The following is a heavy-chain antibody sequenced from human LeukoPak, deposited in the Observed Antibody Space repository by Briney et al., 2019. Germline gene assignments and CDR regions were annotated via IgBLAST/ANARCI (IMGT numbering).Heavy chain of an antibody. Sequence: GGSLRLSCAASGFTFTTYWMHWLRQAPGKGLMWVSRISPDGTWADYADPVRGRFTISRDNAKNTVSMQMNSLTTEDTAFYYCAKGTRGTGAFFDYWGQGSLVTVSS. J-gene: IGHJ4*02. D-gene: IGHD1-1*01. CDR1: GFTFTTYW. CDR2: ISPDGTWA. CDR3: AKGTRGTGAFFDY. V-gene: IGHV3-74*01.